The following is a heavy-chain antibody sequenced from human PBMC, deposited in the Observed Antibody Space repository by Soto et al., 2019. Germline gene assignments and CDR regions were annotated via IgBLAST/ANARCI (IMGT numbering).Heavy chain of an antibody. CDR1: GFAFDDYY. V-gene: IGHV3-72*01. Sequence: EGQLVQSGGGLVQPGGSLRLSCTASGFAFDDYYMDWVRQVPGKGLEWIGRTRDKPNNYAAEYVASVKGRFTISRDASKASMYFQMNTVKTEDTAVYYCARDTGGSYDYWGQGALVIVSS. J-gene: IGHJ4*02. D-gene: IGHD1-26*01. CDR3: ARDTGGSYDY. CDR2: TRDKPNNYAA.